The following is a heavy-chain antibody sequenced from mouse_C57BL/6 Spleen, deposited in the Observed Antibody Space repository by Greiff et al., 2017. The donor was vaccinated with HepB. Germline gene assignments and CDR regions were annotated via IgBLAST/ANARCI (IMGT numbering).Heavy chain of an antibody. J-gene: IGHJ1*03. D-gene: IGHD1-1*01. Sequence: VQLQQPGAELVKPGASVKLSCKASGYTFTSYWMQWVKQRPGQGLEWIGEIDPSDSYTNYNQKFKGKATLTVDTSSSTAYMQLSSLTSEDSAVYYCARGLRYYYGSSYWYFDVWGTGTTVTVSS. V-gene: IGHV1-50*01. CDR2: IDPSDSYT. CDR3: ARGLRYYYGSSYWYFDV. CDR1: GYTFTSYW.